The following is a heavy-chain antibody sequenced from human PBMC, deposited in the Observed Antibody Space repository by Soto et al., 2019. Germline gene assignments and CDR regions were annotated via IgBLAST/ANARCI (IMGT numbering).Heavy chain of an antibody. CDR3: VARYCDCGTCYQVDY. J-gene: IGHJ4*02. V-gene: IGHV3-64D*06. D-gene: IGHD2-15*01. Sequence: GGSLCLSCSAYGFTFSTYSIHWIRQPPGKGLEYVSAISSSGVSTYYPASVKRRFTVTRENTNNTVYLPMMSLRTEETAVYYYVARYCDCGTCYQVDYWGPGTMVTVSS. CDR2: ISSSGVST. CDR1: GFTFSTYS.